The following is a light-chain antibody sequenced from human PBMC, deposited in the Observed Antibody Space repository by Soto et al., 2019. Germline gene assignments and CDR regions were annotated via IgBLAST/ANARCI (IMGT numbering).Light chain of an antibody. CDR3: QQYNSYPLT. V-gene: IGKV1-5*03. J-gene: IGKJ5*01. CDR2: KAS. Sequence: DIHLTQSHSTLSASVGDRVTITCRASQSISSWLAWYQQKPGKAPKLLIYKASSLESGVPSRFSGSGSGTEFTLTISSLQPDDFATYYCQQYNSYPLTFGQGALLEIK. CDR1: QSISSW.